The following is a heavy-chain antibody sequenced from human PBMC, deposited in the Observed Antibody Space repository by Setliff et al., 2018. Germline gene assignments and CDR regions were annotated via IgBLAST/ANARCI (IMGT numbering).Heavy chain of an antibody. CDR2: ISSYNGKT. CDR1: GYIFTSYG. Sequence: ASVKVSCKASGYIFTSYGISWVRQAPGQGLEWMGWISSYNGKTNYAQKFQGRVTMTTDTSTSTAYMELRSLRSDDTAVYYCATFRGYTYGYDYWGQGTLVTVSS. D-gene: IGHD5-18*01. J-gene: IGHJ4*02. V-gene: IGHV1-18*01. CDR3: ATFRGYTYGYDY.